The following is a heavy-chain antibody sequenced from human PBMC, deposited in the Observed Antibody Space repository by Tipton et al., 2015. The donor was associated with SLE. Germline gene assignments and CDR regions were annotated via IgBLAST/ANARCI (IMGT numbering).Heavy chain of an antibody. D-gene: IGHD3-22*01. V-gene: IGHV3-23*01. J-gene: IGHJ4*02. CDR1: GFTFSSYA. CDR2: ISGSGGST. Sequence: SLRLSCAASGFTFSSYAMSWVRQAPGKGLEWVSAISGSGGSTYYADSVKGRFTISRDNSKNTLYLQMNSLRAEDTAVYYCARGYYYDSSGYYYDFDYWGQGTLVTVSS. CDR3: ARGYYYDSSGYYYDFDY.